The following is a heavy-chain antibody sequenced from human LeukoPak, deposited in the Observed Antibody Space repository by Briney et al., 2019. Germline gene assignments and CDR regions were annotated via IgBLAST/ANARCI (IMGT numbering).Heavy chain of an antibody. Sequence: GGSLRLSCVASGFTFSSYELIWVRQAPGKGLEWLSYIGRSNDNVKYAGSVRGRFTVYRDNAKDSLYLQMNSLRVEDTAVYFCAREIPATRGDAFDVWGQGTVVTVSS. D-gene: IGHD2-2*01. CDR3: AREIPATRGDAFDV. CDR1: GFTFSSYE. J-gene: IGHJ3*01. CDR2: IGRSNDNV. V-gene: IGHV3-48*03.